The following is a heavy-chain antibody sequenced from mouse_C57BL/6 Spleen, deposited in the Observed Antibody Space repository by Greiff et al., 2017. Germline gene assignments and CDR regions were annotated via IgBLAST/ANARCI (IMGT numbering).Heavy chain of an antibody. CDR3: ARPPSTVVARDWYFDV. V-gene: IGHV1-69*01. D-gene: IGHD1-1*01. CDR1: GYTFTSYW. J-gene: IGHJ1*03. Sequence: QVQLQQPGAELVMPGASVKLSCKASGYTFTSYWMHWVKQRPGQGLEWIGEIDPSDSYTNYNQKFKGKSTLTVDKSSSTAYMQLSSLTSEDSAVXYCARPPSTVVARDWYFDVWGTGTTVTVSS. CDR2: IDPSDSYT.